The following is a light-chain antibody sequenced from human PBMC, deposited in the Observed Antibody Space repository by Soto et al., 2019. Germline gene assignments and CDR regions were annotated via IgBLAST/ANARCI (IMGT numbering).Light chain of an antibody. V-gene: IGKV3-20*01. CDR2: DAS. Sequence: EIVLTQSPGTLSLSPGESATLSCRASLSVSSSYLAWYQQKPGQAPRLLIYDASSRATGIPDRFSGSGSGTDFTLTISRLEPEDFAVYYCQQYGNSPRTFGQGTKVEIK. CDR3: QQYGNSPRT. J-gene: IGKJ1*01. CDR1: LSVSSSY.